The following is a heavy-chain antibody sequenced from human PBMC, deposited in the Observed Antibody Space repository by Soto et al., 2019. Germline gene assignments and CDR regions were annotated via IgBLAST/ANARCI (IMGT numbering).Heavy chain of an antibody. V-gene: IGHV3-9*01. CDR1: GFILRNYV. J-gene: IGHJ4*02. CDR3: AKDKLNSNYEYYFDL. CDR2: ISWSGGII. D-gene: IGHD4-4*01. Sequence: GGSLRLSCAASGFILRNYVMHWVRQAPGKGLEWVSGISWSGGIIGYADSVKGRFTISRDNAKNSLYLEMNSLRAEDTALYYCAKDKLNSNYEYYFDLWGQGTLVTVSS.